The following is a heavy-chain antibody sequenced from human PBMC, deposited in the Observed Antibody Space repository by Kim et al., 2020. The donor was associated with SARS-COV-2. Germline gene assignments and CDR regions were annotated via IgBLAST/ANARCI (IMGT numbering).Heavy chain of an antibody. CDR1: GYTFTGYY. CDR2: INPNSGGT. D-gene: IGHD3-10*01. Sequence: ASVKVSCKASGYTFTGYYMHWVRQAPGQGLEWMGRINPNSGGTNYAQKFQGRVTMTRDTSISTAYMELIRLRSDDTAVYYCARDGHLLWFGELLSSYYYYDMDVWGQGTTVTVSS. V-gene: IGHV1-2*06. J-gene: IGHJ6*02. CDR3: ARDGHLLWFGELLSSYYYYDMDV.